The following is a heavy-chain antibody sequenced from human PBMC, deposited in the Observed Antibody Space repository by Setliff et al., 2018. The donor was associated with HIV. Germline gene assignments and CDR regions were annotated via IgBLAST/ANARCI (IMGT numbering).Heavy chain of an antibody. CDR3: AKGPVTDSEVYFDY. CDR1: GGSMSRVY. V-gene: IGHV3-7*01. J-gene: IGHJ4*02. CDR2: IKHDGSNK. D-gene: IGHD4-4*01. Sequence: PSETLSLTCAVYGGSMSRVYWSWIRQPPGKGLEWVANIKHDGSNKYYADSVKGRFTISRDNSKNTLYLQMNSLRAEDTAVYYCAKGPVTDSEVYFDYWGQGTLVTVSS.